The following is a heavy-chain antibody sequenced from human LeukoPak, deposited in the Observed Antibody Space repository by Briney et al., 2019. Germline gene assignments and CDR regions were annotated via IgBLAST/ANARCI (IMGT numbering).Heavy chain of an antibody. CDR2: ISSSGSTI. V-gene: IGHV3-11*01. D-gene: IGHD2-2*01. Sequence: GGSLRLSCAASGFTFSDYYMSWIRQAPGKGLEWVSYISSSGSTIYYADSVKGRFTISRDNAKNSLYLQMNSLRAEGTAVYYCAREVDDCSSTSCAARGGFDYWGQGTLVTVSS. J-gene: IGHJ4*02. CDR3: AREVDDCSSTSCAARGGFDY. CDR1: GFTFSDYY.